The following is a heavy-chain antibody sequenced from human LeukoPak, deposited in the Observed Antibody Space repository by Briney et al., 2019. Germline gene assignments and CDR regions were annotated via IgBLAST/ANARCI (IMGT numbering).Heavy chain of an antibody. Sequence: PGGSLRLSCAASGVTFSIYTMNWVRQAPGKGLEWVSSISTSSNDIYYVDSVKGRFTISRDNAKNSLYLQMDSLRAAETAVYYCARDVAIDYWGQGTLVTVSS. CDR2: ISTSSNDI. CDR3: ARDVAIDY. D-gene: IGHD5-12*01. J-gene: IGHJ4*02. V-gene: IGHV3-21*01. CDR1: GVTFSIYT.